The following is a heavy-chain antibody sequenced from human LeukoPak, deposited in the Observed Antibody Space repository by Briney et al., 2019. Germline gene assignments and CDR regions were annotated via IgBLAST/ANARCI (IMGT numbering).Heavy chain of an antibody. CDR2: INHSGST. CDR3: ARVEDGHDYNFDL. Sequence: PSETLSLTCAVYGGSFSGYYWSWIRQPPGKGLEWIGEINHSGSTNYNPSLKSRVTISIDTSKNQFSLKLSSVTAADTAVYYCARVEDGHDYNFDLWGRGTLVTVSS. D-gene: IGHD5-12*01. CDR1: GGSFSGYY. J-gene: IGHJ2*01. V-gene: IGHV4-34*01.